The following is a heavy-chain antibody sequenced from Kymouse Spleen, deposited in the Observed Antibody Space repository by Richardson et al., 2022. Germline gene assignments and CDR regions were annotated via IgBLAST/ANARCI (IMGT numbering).Heavy chain of an antibody. CDR3: AREYNWNPDAFDI. J-gene: IGHJ3*02. V-gene: IGHV3-7*01. CDR2: IKQDGSEK. Sequence: EVQLVESGGGLVQPGGSLRLSCAASGFTFSSYWMSWVRQAPGKGLEWVANIKQDGSEKYYVDSVKGRFTISRDNAKNSLYLQMNSLRAEDTAVYYCAREYNWNPDAFDIWGQGTMVTVSS. CDR1: GFTFSSYW. D-gene: IGHD1-20*01,IGHD1-7*01.